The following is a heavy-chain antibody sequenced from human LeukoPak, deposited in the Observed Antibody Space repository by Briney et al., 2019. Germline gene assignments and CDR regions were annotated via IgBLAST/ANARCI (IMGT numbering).Heavy chain of an antibody. Sequence: PGESLKTSCKASGYSFTSYWIGWLRPMPGEGLGLMGIIYTGGSDTRYSPSFQGHVTISADKSISTAYLQWSTLKASDTAMYYCARGRQEDYYDFWSGYYDDWGQGTLVTVSS. CDR1: GYSFTSYW. D-gene: IGHD3-3*01. CDR2: IYTGGSDT. V-gene: IGHV5-51*01. CDR3: ARGRQEDYYDFWSGYYDD. J-gene: IGHJ4*02.